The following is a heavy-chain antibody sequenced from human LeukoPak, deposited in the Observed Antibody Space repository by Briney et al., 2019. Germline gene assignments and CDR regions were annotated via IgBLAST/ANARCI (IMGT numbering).Heavy chain of an antibody. CDR3: ARDGRGDYDFWSGYYLWFDP. V-gene: IGHV4-59*01. D-gene: IGHD3-3*01. Sequence: SETLSLTCTVSGGSISSYYWSWIRQPPGKGLEWIGYIYYSGSTNYNPSLKSRVTTSVDTSKNQFSLKLSSVTAADTAVYYCARDGRGDYDFWSGYYLWFDPWGQGTLVTVSS. CDR1: GGSISSYY. CDR2: IYYSGST. J-gene: IGHJ5*02.